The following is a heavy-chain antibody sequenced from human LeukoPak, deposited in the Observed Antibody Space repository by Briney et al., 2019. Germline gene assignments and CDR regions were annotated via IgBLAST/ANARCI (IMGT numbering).Heavy chain of an antibody. V-gene: IGHV3-7*01. Sequence: QTGGSLRLSCAACGFTFRGHCMIWVRQAPGKGLEWVANINQGGSDKYYVDSVKGRFTISRDNANNLLYLQMNSLRGEDTAVYYCTRDRSRAEDDWGQGTLVTVSS. CDR3: TRDRSRAEDD. CDR2: INQGGSDK. CDR1: GFTFRGHC. D-gene: IGHD1-14*01. J-gene: IGHJ4*02.